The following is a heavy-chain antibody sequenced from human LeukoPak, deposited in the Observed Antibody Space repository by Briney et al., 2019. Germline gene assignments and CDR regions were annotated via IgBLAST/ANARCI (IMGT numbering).Heavy chain of an antibody. J-gene: IGHJ6*03. Sequence: ASVKVSCKPSGYTFTRSYMHRVRQATGQGLEWMGWMNPNSGNTGYAQKFQGRVTITRNTSISTAYMELSSLRSEDTAVYYCARGNEHSGWSDYYYYYMDVWGKGTTVTVSS. CDR1: GYTFTRSY. CDR2: MNPNSGNT. D-gene: IGHD6-19*01. V-gene: IGHV1-8*03. CDR3: ARGNEHSGWSDYYYYYMDV.